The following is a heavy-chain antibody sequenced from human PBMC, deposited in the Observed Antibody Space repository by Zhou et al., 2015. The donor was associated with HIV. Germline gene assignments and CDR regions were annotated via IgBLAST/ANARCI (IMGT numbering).Heavy chain of an antibody. Sequence: QVQLVQSGAEVQKPGSSVKVSCKASGGIFSNYLISWVRQAPGQGLEWMGGIIPIIGRANYAQDRVTITADETTRTVYMELSSLRSEDTAVYYCARDRGGATRPGWRYFDLWGRGTLVTVSS. CDR3: ARDRGGATRPGWRYFDL. V-gene: IGHV1-69*01. D-gene: IGHD6-6*01. J-gene: IGHJ2*01. CDR2: IIPIIGRA. CDR1: GGIFSNYL.